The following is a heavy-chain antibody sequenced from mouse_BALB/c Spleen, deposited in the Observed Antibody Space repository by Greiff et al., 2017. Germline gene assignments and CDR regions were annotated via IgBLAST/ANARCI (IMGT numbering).Heavy chain of an antibody. CDR2: IRLKSNNYAT. CDR3: TRRFYYGSSYDWYFDV. CDR1: GFTFSNYW. V-gene: IGHV6-6*02. J-gene: IGHJ1*01. D-gene: IGHD1-1*01. Sequence: DVKLQESGGGLVQPGGSMKLSCVASGFTFSNYWMNWVRQSPEKGLEWVAEIRLKSNNYATHYAESVKGRFTISRDDSKSSVYLQMNNLRAEDTGIYYCTRRFYYGSSYDWYFDVWGAGTTVTVSS.